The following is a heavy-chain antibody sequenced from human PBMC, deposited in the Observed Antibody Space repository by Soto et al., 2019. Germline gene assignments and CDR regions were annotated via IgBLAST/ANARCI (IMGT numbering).Heavy chain of an antibody. CDR2: IIPIFGTA. Sequence: QVQLVQSGAEVKKPGSSLKVSCKASGGTFSSYAISWVRQAPGQGLEWMGGIIPIFGTANYAQKFQGRVTITADESTSTAYMELSSLRSEDTAVYYCARDLYCSSTSCYHYYYGMDVWGQGTTVTVSS. D-gene: IGHD2-2*01. CDR1: GGTFSSYA. J-gene: IGHJ6*02. CDR3: ARDLYCSSTSCYHYYYGMDV. V-gene: IGHV1-69*01.